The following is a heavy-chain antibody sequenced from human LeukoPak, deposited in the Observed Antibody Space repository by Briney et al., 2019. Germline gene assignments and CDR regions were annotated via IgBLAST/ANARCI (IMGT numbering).Heavy chain of an antibody. CDR1: GGSISSSSYY. CDR3: ARGIVVVPAAMANYYYYMDV. V-gene: IGHV4-30-4*08. CDR2: IYYSGST. Sequence: KTSETLSLTCTVSGGSISSSSYYWSWIRQPPGKGLEWIGYIYYSGSTYYNPSLKSRVTISVDTSKNQFSLKLSSVTAADTAVYYCARGIVVVPAAMANYYYYMDVWGKGTTVTVSS. J-gene: IGHJ6*03. D-gene: IGHD2-2*01.